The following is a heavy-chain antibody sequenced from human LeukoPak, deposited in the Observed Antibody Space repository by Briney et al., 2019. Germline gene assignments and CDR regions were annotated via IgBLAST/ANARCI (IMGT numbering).Heavy chain of an antibody. V-gene: IGHV3-30*02. CDR2: IRYDGSNK. CDR3: AKDLYYYDSSGYYGGRGAFDY. CDR1: GFTLSSYG. Sequence: GGSLRLSCAASGFTLSSYGMHWVRQAPGKGLEWVAFIRYDGSNKYYADSVKGRFTISRDNSKNTLYLQMNSLRAEDTAVYYCAKDLYYYDSSGYYGGRGAFDYWGQGTLVTVSS. D-gene: IGHD3-22*01. J-gene: IGHJ4*02.